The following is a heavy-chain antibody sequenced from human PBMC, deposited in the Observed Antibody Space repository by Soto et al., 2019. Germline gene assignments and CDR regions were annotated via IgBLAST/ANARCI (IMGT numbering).Heavy chain of an antibody. Sequence: QVQLVQSGAEVKKPGSSVKVSCKASGGTFSSYAISWVRQAPGQGLEWMGGIIPIFGTANYAQKFQGRVKINEAXAPSAAYMGLSSLRSEDTAVYYCARDVMTAAGTAGWGQGTLVTVSS. CDR3: ARDVMTAAGTAG. CDR1: GGTFSSYA. D-gene: IGHD6-13*01. V-gene: IGHV1-69*12. J-gene: IGHJ4*02. CDR2: IIPIFGTA.